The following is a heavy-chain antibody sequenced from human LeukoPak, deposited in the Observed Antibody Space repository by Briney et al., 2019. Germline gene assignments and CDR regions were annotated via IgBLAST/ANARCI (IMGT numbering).Heavy chain of an antibody. CDR3: AKSYSYGYDD. V-gene: IGHV3-30*02. CDR2: IWYDGTNK. Sequence: GGSLRLSCVASGFTFSTYGMHWVRQAPGRGLDWVAFIWYDGTNKYYADSVKGRFIISRDSSKNTLYLQMNSLRLEDTAVYYCAKSYSYGYDDGSQGTLVTVSS. D-gene: IGHD5-18*01. J-gene: IGHJ4*02. CDR1: GFTFSTYG.